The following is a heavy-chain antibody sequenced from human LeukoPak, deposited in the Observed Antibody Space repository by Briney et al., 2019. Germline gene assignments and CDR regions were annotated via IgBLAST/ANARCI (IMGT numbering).Heavy chain of an antibody. CDR2: ISGSGGST. D-gene: IGHD2-15*01. J-gene: IGHJ4*02. CDR3: AKMGGYCSGSSCYSSDY. CDR1: GFTFSSYA. Sequence: GGSLRLSCAASGFTFSSYAMSWVRQAPGKGLEWVSTISGSGGSTYYADSVKGRFTTSRDNSKNTLYLQMNSLRAEDTAVYYCAKMGGYCSGSSCYSSDYRGQGTLVTVSS. V-gene: IGHV3-23*01.